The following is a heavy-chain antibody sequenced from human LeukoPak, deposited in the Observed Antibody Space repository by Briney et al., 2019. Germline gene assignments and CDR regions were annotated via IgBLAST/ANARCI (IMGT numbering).Heavy chain of an antibody. Sequence: SETLSLTCTVSGGSISSSSYYWGWIRQPPGKGLEWIGSIYYSGSTYYNPSLKSRVTISVDTSKNQFSLKLSSVTAADTAVYYCARKSGNYHLYWGQGTLVTVSS. J-gene: IGHJ4*02. D-gene: IGHD1-26*01. CDR3: ARKSGNYHLY. CDR2: IYYSGST. V-gene: IGHV4-39*01. CDR1: GGSISSSSYY.